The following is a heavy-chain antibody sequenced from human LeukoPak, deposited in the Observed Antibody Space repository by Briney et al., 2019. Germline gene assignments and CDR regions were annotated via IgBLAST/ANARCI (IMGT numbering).Heavy chain of an antibody. V-gene: IGHV3-21*01. CDR1: GFTFSSYA. CDR2: ISSSSSYI. J-gene: IGHJ4*02. D-gene: IGHD5-12*01. CDR3: ARRLATIRSQVDY. Sequence: GGSLRLSCAASGFTFSSYAMSWVRQAPGKGLEWVSSISSSSSYIYYADSVKGRFTISRDNAKNSLYLQMNSLRAEDTAVYYCARRLATIRSQVDYWGQGTLVTVSS.